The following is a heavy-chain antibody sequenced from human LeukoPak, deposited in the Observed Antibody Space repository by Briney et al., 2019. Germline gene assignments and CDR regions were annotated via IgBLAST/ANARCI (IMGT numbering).Heavy chain of an antibody. CDR1: GFTFSSYA. Sequence: PGGSLRLSCAASGFTFSSYAMSWVPQAPGKGLEWVSAISGSGGSTYYADSVKGRFTISRDNSKNTLYLQMNSLRAEDTAVYYCAKLPTLYYYDSSGYYYFDYWDEGTLVTVSS. CDR3: AKLPTLYYYDSSGYYYFDY. V-gene: IGHV3-23*01. CDR2: ISGSGGST. D-gene: IGHD3-22*01. J-gene: IGHJ4*02.